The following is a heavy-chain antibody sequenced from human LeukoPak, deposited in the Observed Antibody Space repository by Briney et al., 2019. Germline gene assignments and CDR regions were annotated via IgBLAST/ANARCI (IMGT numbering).Heavy chain of an antibody. CDR1: GGSVSSGSYY. D-gene: IGHD1-1*01. Sequence: SETLSLTCTVSGGSVSSGSYYWNWIRQPPGKGLEWIGYIYYSGNTNYNPSLKSRVTISVDTSKNQFSLKLNSVTAADTAVYYCARRNDFGIWGQGTMVTVSS. J-gene: IGHJ3*02. CDR2: IYYSGNT. CDR3: ARRNDFGI. V-gene: IGHV4-61*01.